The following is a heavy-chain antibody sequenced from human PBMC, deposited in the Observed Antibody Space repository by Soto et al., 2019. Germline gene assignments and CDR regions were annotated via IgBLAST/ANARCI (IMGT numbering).Heavy chain of an antibody. J-gene: IGHJ4*02. CDR1: GFTFSDYY. CDR2: ISSSTSHT. D-gene: IGHD6-13*01. CDR3: ARGRGAAADYFDF. V-gene: IGHV3-11*05. Sequence: QVQLVESGGGLVKPGGSLRLSCAVSGFTFSDYYMTWIRQAPVKVLEWVSYISSSTSHTNYADSVKGRFTISRDNAKNSLFLQMNSLRAEDTAVYYCARGRGAAADYFDFWGQGTLVTVSS.